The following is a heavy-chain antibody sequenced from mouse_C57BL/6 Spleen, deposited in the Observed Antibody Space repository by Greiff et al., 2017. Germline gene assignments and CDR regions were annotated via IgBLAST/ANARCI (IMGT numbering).Heavy chain of an antibody. CDR2: ISSGGSYT. V-gene: IGHV5-6*01. Sequence: VQLQQSGGDLVKPGGSLKLSCAASGFTFSSYGMSWVRQTPDKRLEWVATISSGGSYTYYPDSVKGRFTISRDNAKNTLYLQMSSLKSEDTAMYYCARRLDYAMDYWGQGTSVTVSS. CDR3: ARRLDYAMDY. J-gene: IGHJ4*01. CDR1: GFTFSSYG.